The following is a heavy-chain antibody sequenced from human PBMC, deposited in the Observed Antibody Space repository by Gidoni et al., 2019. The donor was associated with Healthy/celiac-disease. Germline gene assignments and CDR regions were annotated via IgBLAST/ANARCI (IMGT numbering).Heavy chain of an antibody. Sequence: QVQLQQWGAGLLKPSETLSLTCAVYGGSFSGYYWSWIRQPPGKGLEWIGEINHSGSTNYNPSLKSRVTISVDTSKNQFSLKLSSVTAADTAVYYCARVPYYYDSSGYPDPIDYWGQGTLVTVSS. J-gene: IGHJ4*02. CDR2: INHSGST. D-gene: IGHD3-22*01. V-gene: IGHV4-34*01. CDR3: ARVPYYYDSSGYPDPIDY. CDR1: GGSFSGYY.